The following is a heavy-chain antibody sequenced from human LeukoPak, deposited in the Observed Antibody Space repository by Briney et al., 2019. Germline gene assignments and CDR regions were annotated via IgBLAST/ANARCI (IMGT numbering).Heavy chain of an antibody. CDR1: GFTFSDYA. V-gene: IGHV3-30*18. J-gene: IGHJ6*02. Sequence: GRPLRLSCAASGFTFSDYAMHWVRQAPGKGLEWVAVTLHDGSNKYYADSVKGRFTISRDNSKKTLDLQMNSLRGEDTAVYYCAKDDYGMDVWGQGTTVTVSS. CDR3: AKDDYGMDV. CDR2: TLHDGSNK.